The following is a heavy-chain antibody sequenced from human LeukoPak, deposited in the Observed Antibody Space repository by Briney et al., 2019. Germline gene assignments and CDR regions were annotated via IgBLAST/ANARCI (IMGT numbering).Heavy chain of an antibody. J-gene: IGHJ3*02. Sequence: PSETLSLTCAVYGGSFSGYYWSWIRQPPGKGLEWIGEINHSGSTNYNPSLKSRVTISVDTSKNQFSLKLSSVTAADTAVYCCARENTGGGRITIFGVVPRFDIWGQGTMVTVSS. CDR3: ARENTGGGRITIFGVVPRFDI. CDR2: INHSGST. V-gene: IGHV4-34*01. D-gene: IGHD3-3*01. CDR1: GGSFSGYY.